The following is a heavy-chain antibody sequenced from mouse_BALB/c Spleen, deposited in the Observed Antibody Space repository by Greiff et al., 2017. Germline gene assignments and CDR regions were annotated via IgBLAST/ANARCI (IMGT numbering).Heavy chain of an antibody. D-gene: IGHD4-1*01. Sequence: VQLQQSGAELVKPGASVKLSCTASGFNIKDTHMHWVKQRPEQGLEWIGRIDPANGNTKYDPKFQGKATITADTSSNTAYLQLSSLTSEDTAVYYCARSPGTGYAMDYWGQGTSVTVSS. V-gene: IGHV14-3*02. CDR1: GFNIKDTH. CDR3: ARSPGTGYAMDY. J-gene: IGHJ4*01. CDR2: IDPANGNT.